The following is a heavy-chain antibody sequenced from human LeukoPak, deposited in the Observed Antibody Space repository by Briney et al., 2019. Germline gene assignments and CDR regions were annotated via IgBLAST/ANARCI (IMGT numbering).Heavy chain of an antibody. CDR2: MNPNSGNT. CDR3: AREDSGSWTTYYYYGMDV. V-gene: IGHV1-8*01. J-gene: IGHJ6*02. D-gene: IGHD6-13*01. CDR1: GYTFTSYD. Sequence: GASVKVSCKASGYTFTSYDINWVRQATGQGLEWMGWMNPNSGNTGYAQKFQGRVTMARNTSISTAYMELSSLRSEDTAVYYCAREDSGSWTTYYYYGMDVWGQGTTVTVSS.